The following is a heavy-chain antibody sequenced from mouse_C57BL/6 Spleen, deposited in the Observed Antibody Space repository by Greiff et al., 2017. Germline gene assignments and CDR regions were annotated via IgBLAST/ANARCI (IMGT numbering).Heavy chain of an antibody. J-gene: IGHJ3*01. CDR1: GFNIKDDY. CDR3: TTPPGSSYLAY. V-gene: IGHV14-4*01. Sequence: LQQSGAELVRPGASVKLSCTASGFNIKDDYMHWVKQRPEQGLEWIGWIDPENGDTEYASKFQGKATITADTSSNTAYLQLSSLTSEDTAVYYCTTPPGSSYLAYWGQGTLVTVSA. D-gene: IGHD1-1*01. CDR2: IDPENGDT.